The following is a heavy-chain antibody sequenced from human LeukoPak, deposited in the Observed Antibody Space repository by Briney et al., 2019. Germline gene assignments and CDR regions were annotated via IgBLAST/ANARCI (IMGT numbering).Heavy chain of an antibody. V-gene: IGHV3-30*18. CDR1: GFTFNNYG. Sequence: PGRSLRLSCAASGFTFNNYGMHWVRQAPGKGLEWMAVISHDGSAKYYADSVKGRFTIFRDNSKNTLQLQMNSLRPDDTAVYYCAKGPIATTGKFDYWGQGTLVTVSS. CDR3: AKGPIATTGKFDY. J-gene: IGHJ4*02. D-gene: IGHD1-1*01. CDR2: ISHDGSAK.